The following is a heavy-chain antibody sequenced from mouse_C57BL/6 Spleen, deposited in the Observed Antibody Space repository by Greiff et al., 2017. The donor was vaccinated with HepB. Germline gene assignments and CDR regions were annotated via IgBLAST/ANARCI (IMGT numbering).Heavy chain of an antibody. D-gene: IGHD2-2*01. CDR2: IHPNSGST. J-gene: IGHJ4*01. Sequence: VQLQQSGAELVKPGASVKLSCKASGYTFTSYWMHWVKQRPGQGLEWIGMIHPNSGSTNYNEKFKSKATLTVDKSSSTAYMQLSSLTSEDSAVYYCARDGNDPYYAMDYWGQGTSVTVSS. CDR1: GYTFTSYW. V-gene: IGHV1-64*01. CDR3: ARDGNDPYYAMDY.